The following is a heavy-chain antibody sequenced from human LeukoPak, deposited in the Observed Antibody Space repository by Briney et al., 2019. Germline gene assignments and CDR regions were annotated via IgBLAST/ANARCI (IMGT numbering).Heavy chain of an antibody. D-gene: IGHD4-11*01. V-gene: IGHV4-34*01. CDR2: INHSGST. CDR1: GVSFSGYY. CDR3: ARRTTVTIPFGY. J-gene: IGHJ4*02. Sequence: PSETLSLTCAVYGVSFSGYYWSWIRQPPGKGLEWIGEINHSGSTNYNPALKSRVTISVDKSKNQFSLKLSSVTAADTAVFYCARRTTVTIPFGYWGQGTLVTVSS.